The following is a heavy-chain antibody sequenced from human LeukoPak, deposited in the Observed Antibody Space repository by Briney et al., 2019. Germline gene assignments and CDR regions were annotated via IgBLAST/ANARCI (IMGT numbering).Heavy chain of an antibody. D-gene: IGHD3-10*01. CDR3: ARAGDRWYFDL. J-gene: IGHJ2*01. CDR1: GFTFSSYS. Sequence: PGGSLRLSCAASGFTFSSYSMNWVRQAPGKGLEWVSYISSSGATTYYPDSVKGRFTISRDNTKNSLFLQMNSLRAEDTAVYYCARAGDRWYFDLWGRGTLVTVSS. CDR2: ISSSGATT. V-gene: IGHV3-48*04.